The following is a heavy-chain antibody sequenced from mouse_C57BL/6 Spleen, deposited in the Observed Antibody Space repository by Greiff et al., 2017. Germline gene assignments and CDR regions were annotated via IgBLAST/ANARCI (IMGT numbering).Heavy chain of an antibody. D-gene: IGHD3-1*01. CDR3: ARLGYKGFAY. CDR1: GYTFTSYW. Sequence: QVQLQQPGAELVRPGSSVKLSCKASGYTFTSYWMDWVKQRPGQGLEWIGNIYPSDSETHYNQKFKDKATLTVDKSSSTAYMQLSRLTSEDSAVYYCARLGYKGFAYRGQGTLVTVSA. J-gene: IGHJ3*01. CDR2: IYPSDSET. V-gene: IGHV1-61*01.